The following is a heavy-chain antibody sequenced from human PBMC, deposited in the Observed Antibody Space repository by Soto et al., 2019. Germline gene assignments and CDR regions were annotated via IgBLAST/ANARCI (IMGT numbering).Heavy chain of an antibody. CDR3: ARAPQQLVPYFDY. CDR2: IWYDGSNK. CDR1: GFTFSSYG. Sequence: QVQLVESGGGVVQPGRSLRLSCAASGFTFSSYGMHWVRQAAGKGLEWVAVIWYDGSNKYYADSVKGRFTISRDNSKNTLYLQMNSLRAEDTAVYYCARAPQQLVPYFDYWGQGTLVTVSS. V-gene: IGHV3-33*01. J-gene: IGHJ4*02. D-gene: IGHD6-13*01.